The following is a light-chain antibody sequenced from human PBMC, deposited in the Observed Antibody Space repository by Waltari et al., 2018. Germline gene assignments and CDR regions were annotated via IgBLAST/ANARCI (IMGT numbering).Light chain of an antibody. CDR2: GAS. J-gene: IGKJ2*01. V-gene: IGKV3-15*01. CDR3: QQYSNWPPRYT. CDR1: QSISSD. Sequence: EIVMTQSPVTLSVSPGEGATLSCRASQSISSDLAWYQHKPGQAPRLLIYGASTRATGVPVRVSGSGSGTEFTLTISGLQSEDFAVYYCQQYSNWPPRYTFGQGTRLEIK.